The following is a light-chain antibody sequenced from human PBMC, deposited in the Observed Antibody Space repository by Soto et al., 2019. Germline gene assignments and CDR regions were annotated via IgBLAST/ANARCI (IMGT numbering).Light chain of an antibody. V-gene: IGKV3-11*01. CDR3: QQRSDWPWT. CDR2: DVS. Sequence: EIVLTQSPATLSFSPCEIVTLSCRASESVTNYLAWYQQKPGQAPRLLVYDVSNRATGIPARFSGGGSGTDFTLTISNLEPEDFAVYYCQQRSDWPWTFGQGAKVDIK. J-gene: IGKJ1*01. CDR1: ESVTNY.